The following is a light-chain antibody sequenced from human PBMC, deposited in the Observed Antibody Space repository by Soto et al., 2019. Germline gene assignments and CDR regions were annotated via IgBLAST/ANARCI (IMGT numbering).Light chain of an antibody. CDR3: QQSSNSPLS. Sequence: EIVLTQSPATLSLSPGERATLSYRASQSVSSYLAWYQQKPGQAPRLLIYDTSNKATGVPARFSGSVSGTDFTLTISTREPEDFAIYYCQQSSNSPLSFGGGTKVEIK. CDR2: DTS. J-gene: IGKJ4*01. CDR1: QSVSSY. V-gene: IGKV3-11*01.